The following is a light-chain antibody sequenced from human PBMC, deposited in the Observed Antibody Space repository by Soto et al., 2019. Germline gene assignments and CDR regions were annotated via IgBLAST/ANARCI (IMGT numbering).Light chain of an antibody. Sequence: QSALTQPASVSGSPGQSITISCTGTSSDVGGYNYVSWYQPHPGKAPKLMIYEVSNRPSGVSNRFSGSKSGNTASLTIAGLQAEDEAEYYCSSYTSSSTPWVFGGGTKLTVL. CDR3: SSYTSSSTPWV. CDR1: SSDVGGYNY. V-gene: IGLV2-14*01. J-gene: IGLJ3*02. CDR2: EVS.